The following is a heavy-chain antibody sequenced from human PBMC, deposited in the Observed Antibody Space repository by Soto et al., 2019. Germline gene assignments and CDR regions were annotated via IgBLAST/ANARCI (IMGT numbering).Heavy chain of an antibody. Sequence: GGSLRLSCAGSGFSFSDYYMSWIRQAPGKGLEWVSYISSSGDIIYYADSVKGRFTISRDNAKNSLYLQMNSLRAEDTAVYYCAIDLGYYASDGYFDYWGQGTVVTVSS. CDR3: AIDLGYYASDGYFDY. CDR2: ISSSGDII. J-gene: IGHJ4*02. CDR1: GFSFSDYY. V-gene: IGHV3-11*01. D-gene: IGHD3-22*01.